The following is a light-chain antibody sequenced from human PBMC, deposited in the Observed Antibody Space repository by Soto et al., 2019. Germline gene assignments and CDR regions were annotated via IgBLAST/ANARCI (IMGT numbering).Light chain of an antibody. Sequence: QSALAQPASVSASPGQSIAISCTGSSSDVGGYHYVSWYQQHPGKAPKLMIYDVRNRPSGVSNRLSGSKSGNTASLTISGLQAEDAADYYCSSYTSSTPYVFGAGTKLTVL. CDR1: SSDVGGYHY. CDR2: DVR. V-gene: IGLV2-14*01. J-gene: IGLJ1*01. CDR3: SSYTSSTPYV.